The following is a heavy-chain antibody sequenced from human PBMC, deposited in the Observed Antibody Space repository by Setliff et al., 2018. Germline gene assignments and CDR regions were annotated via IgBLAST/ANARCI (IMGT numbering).Heavy chain of an antibody. V-gene: IGHV3-7*01. CDR2: IKQDGSEK. CDR3: ARDPFGNPVFDP. CDR1: GFTFSSYN. D-gene: IGHD3-10*01. J-gene: IGHJ5*02. Sequence: PGGSLRLSCAASGFTFSSYNMNWVRQAPGKGLEWVANIKQDGSEKYSVDSVKGRFSISRDNAKNSLYLQMNSLRAEDTAVYYCARDPFGNPVFDPWGQGTLVTVSS.